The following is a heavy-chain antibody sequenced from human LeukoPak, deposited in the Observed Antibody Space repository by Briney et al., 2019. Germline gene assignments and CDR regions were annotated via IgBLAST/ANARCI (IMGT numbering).Heavy chain of an antibody. Sequence: GGSLRLSCAASGFTFSSYWMSWVRQAPGKGLEWVANIKQDGSEKYYVDSVKGRFTISRDNAKNSLYLQMNSLRAEDTAVYYCARTVRGKPQSIYYFDYWGQGTLVTVSS. CDR3: ARTVRGKPQSIYYFDY. V-gene: IGHV3-7*01. CDR1: GFTFSSYW. J-gene: IGHJ4*02. CDR2: IKQDGSEK. D-gene: IGHD3-10*01.